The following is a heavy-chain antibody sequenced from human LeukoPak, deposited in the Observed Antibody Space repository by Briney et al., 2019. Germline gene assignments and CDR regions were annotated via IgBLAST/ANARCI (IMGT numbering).Heavy chain of an antibody. CDR1: GFTFSDYY. D-gene: IGHD6-19*01. CDR3: ARGAVAGSWSDFAAFDI. V-gene: IGHV3-11*01. CDR2: ISSSASPI. Sequence: PGGSVTFSCAASGFTFSDYYMTWIRQAPGKGLEWVSYISSSASPIYYADSVKGRFTISRDNARNSLYLQMNTLRADDTAVYYCARGAVAGSWSDFAAFDIWGQGTMVTVSS. J-gene: IGHJ3*02.